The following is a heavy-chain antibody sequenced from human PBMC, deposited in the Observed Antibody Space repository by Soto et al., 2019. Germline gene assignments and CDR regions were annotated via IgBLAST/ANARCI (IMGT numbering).Heavy chain of an antibody. CDR3: ARDLVPLPMVRGVTFDY. CDR1: GFTFSSYG. Sequence: QVQLVESGGGVVQPGRSLRLSCAASGFTFSSYGMHWVRQAPGKGLEWVAVIWYDGSNKYYADSVKGRFTISRDNSKNTLYLQMNSLRAEDTAVYYCARDLVPLPMVRGVTFDYCGQGTLVTVSS. J-gene: IGHJ4*02. D-gene: IGHD3-10*01. V-gene: IGHV3-33*01. CDR2: IWYDGSNK.